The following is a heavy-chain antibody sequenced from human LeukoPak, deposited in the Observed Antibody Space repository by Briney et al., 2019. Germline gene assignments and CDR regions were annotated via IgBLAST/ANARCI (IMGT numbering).Heavy chain of an antibody. CDR1: GFTFSSYD. Sequence: GGSLRLSCTASGFTFSSYDMHWVRQAPGKGLEWVTFIRHDGSATYYADSVKGRFTSSRDNSKSTVYLEVNSLRPEDTAVYYCARLMVGQAGVGATHLGYWGQVTLLSFSS. CDR2: IRHDGSAT. CDR3: ARLMVGQAGVGATHLGY. D-gene: IGHD1-26*01. V-gene: IGHV3-30*02. J-gene: IGHJ4*02.